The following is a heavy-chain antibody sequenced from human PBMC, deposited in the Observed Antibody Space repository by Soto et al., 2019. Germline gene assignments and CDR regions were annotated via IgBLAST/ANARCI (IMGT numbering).Heavy chain of an antibody. CDR1: GFRFSGYG. CDR2: ISNDGSNK. J-gene: IGHJ4*02. CDR3: AKGRECEHNHGWPQGY. V-gene: IGHV3-30*18. Sequence: VQLLESGGGVVQPGRSLRLSCAASGFRFSGYGMHWVRQAPGKGLEWLAAISNDGSNKYYGDSVKGRFTISRDNSKNTLYLQINSLRAEDTAVYYCAKGRECEHNHGWPQGYWGQGTQVTVSS. D-gene: IGHD6-19*01.